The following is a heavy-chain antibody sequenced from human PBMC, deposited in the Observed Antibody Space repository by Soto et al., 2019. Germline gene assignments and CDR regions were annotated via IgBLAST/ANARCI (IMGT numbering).Heavy chain of an antibody. CDR2: IYTSGST. D-gene: IGHD3-22*01. V-gene: IGHV4-4*07. J-gene: IGHJ3*02. CDR1: GGSISSYY. Sequence: QVQLQESGPGLVKPSETLSLTCTVSGGSISSYYWSWIRQPAGKGLEWIGRIYTSGSTNYNPSLKSRVTMSVDTSKNQFSLKLSSVTAADTAVYYCARDRATRHYYDSKPDGFDIWGQGTMVTVSS. CDR3: ARDRATRHYYDSKPDGFDI.